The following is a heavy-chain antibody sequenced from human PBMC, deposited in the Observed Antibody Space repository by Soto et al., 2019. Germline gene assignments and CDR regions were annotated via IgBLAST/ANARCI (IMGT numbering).Heavy chain of an antibody. D-gene: IGHD3-10*01. CDR2: IYYSGST. Sequence: SETLSLTCTVSGGSISSSSYYWGWIRQPPGKGLEWIGSIYYSGSTYYNPSLKSRVTISVDTSKNQFSLKLSSVTAADTAVYYCARSLWFGELLPLAYHPPDYWGQGTLVTVSS. V-gene: IGHV4-39*01. J-gene: IGHJ4*02. CDR1: GGSISSSSYY. CDR3: ARSLWFGELLPLAYHPPDY.